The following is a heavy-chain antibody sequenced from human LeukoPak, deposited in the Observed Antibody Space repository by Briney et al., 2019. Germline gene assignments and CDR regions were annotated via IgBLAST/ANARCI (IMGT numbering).Heavy chain of an antibody. Sequence: GGSLRLSCAASGFTFSSYAMNWVRQAPGKGLEWVSYISSSGSTIYYADSVKGRFTISRDNAKNSLYLQMNSLRAEDTAVYYCARKGMGFASVVVVRDHDAFDIWGQGTMVTVSS. V-gene: IGHV3-48*03. CDR1: GFTFSSYA. CDR3: ARKGMGFASVVVVRDHDAFDI. J-gene: IGHJ3*02. D-gene: IGHD3-22*01. CDR2: ISSSGSTI.